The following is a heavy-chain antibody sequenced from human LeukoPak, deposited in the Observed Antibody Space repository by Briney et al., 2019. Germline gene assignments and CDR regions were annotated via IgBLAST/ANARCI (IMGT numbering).Heavy chain of an antibody. V-gene: IGHV3-23*01. CDR2: ISDSGGTT. CDR1: GFTFSTYA. D-gene: IGHD6-25*01. Sequence: GGSLRLSCAASGFTFSTYAMSWVRQAPGKGLEWVSGISDSGGTTYYADSVKGRFTISRDNSKNTLYLQMNSLRAEDTAVYYCAKGGSHYFDYWGQGTLVTVSS. CDR3: AKGGSHYFDY. J-gene: IGHJ4*02.